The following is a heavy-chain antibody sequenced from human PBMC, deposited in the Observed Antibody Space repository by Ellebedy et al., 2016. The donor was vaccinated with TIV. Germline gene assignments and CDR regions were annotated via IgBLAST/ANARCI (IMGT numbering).Heavy chain of an antibody. D-gene: IGHD3-3*01. CDR1: GYTFTSYG. V-gene: IGHV1-18*01. J-gene: IGHJ4*02. CDR2: ISAYNGNT. Sequence: ASVKVSCXASGYTFTSYGISWVRQAPGQGLEWMGWISAYNGNTNYAQKLQGRVTMTTDTSTSTAYMELSSLRSEDTAVYYCARDPTGEFLEWLSLFDYWGQGTLVTVSS. CDR3: ARDPTGEFLEWLSLFDY.